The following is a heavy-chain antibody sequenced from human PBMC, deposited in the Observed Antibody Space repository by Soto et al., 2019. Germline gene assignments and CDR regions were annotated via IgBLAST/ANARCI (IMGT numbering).Heavy chain of an antibody. D-gene: IGHD4-17*01. CDR1: GGTFSSYT. V-gene: IGHV1-69*02. J-gene: IGHJ4*02. Sequence: QVQLLQSGAEVKKPGSSVKVSCKSSGGTFSSYTISWVRQAPGQGLEWMGRIIPILGIANYAQKFQGRVTITADKSTSTAYMELSSLRSEDTAVYYCARATTVTTAGYFDYWGQGTLVTVSS. CDR3: ARATTVTTAGYFDY. CDR2: IIPILGIA.